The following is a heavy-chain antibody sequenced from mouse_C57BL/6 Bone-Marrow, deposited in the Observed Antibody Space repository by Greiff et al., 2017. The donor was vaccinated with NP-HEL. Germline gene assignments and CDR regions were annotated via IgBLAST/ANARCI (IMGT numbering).Heavy chain of an antibody. V-gene: IGHV6-3*01. CDR3: TTTGTGIAY. D-gene: IGHD4-1*01. Sequence: EVHLVESGGGLVQPGGSMKLSCVASGFTFSNYWMNWVRQSPEKGLEWVAQIRLKSDNYATHYAESVKGRFTISRDDSKSSVYLQMNNLRAEDTGIYYCTTTGTGIAYWGQGTLVTVSA. CDR1: GFTFSNYW. CDR2: IRLKSDNYAT. J-gene: IGHJ3*01.